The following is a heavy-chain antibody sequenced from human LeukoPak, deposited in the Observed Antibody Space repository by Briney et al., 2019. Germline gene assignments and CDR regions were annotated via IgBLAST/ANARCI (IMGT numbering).Heavy chain of an antibody. D-gene: IGHD3-22*01. J-gene: IGHJ5*02. CDR2: IYYSGST. CDR1: GGSISSSSYN. CDR3: ARDSYYDSSGST. Sequence: SETLSLTCPVSGGSISSSSYNWVWIRQPPGKGLEWIGSIYYSGSTYYNPSLKSRVTISVDTSKNQFSLKLSSVTAADTAVYYCARDSYYDSSGSTWGQGTLVTVSS. V-gene: IGHV4-39*07.